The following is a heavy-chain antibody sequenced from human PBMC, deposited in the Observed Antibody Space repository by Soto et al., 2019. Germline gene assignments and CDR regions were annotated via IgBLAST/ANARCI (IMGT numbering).Heavy chain of an antibody. D-gene: IGHD2-21*02. CDR3: AGGDTWAIIFAH. CDR2: IYYSGST. J-gene: IGHJ4*02. Sequence: QVQLQESGPGLVKPSQTLSLSCTVSGGSINGGGYYWSWIRQVPGKGLEWIGYIYYSGSTYYNPSLKSRVAISLDTPENQFSLKLTSVTAADTAVYYCAGGDTWAIIFAHWGQGTPVTVSS. V-gene: IGHV4-31*03. CDR1: GGSINGGGYY.